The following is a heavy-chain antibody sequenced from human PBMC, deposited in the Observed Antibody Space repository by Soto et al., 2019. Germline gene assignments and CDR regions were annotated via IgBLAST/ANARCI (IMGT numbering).Heavy chain of an antibody. CDR2: ISGSGGST. CDR3: AKDIGSGWYTDAFAI. J-gene: IGHJ3*02. D-gene: IGHD6-19*01. Sequence: EVQLLESGGGLVQPGGSLRLSCAASGFTFSSYAMSWVRQAPGKGLEWVSGISGSGGSTYYADSVKARFTISRDNSKNTLYLQMNSLRAEDTAVYYCAKDIGSGWYTDAFAIWGQGTMVTVSS. V-gene: IGHV3-23*01. CDR1: GFTFSSYA.